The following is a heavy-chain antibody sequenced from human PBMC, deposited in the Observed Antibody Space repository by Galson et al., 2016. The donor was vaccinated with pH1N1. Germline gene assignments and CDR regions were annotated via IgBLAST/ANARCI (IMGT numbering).Heavy chain of an antibody. D-gene: IGHD4-17*01. CDR3: ARQNDYGDYRGDAFDI. CDR1: GYKFASSW. CDR2: IYLGGSLI. V-gene: IGHV5-51*01. Sequence: QSGAEVKKPGESLKISCKGSGYKFASSWIVWVRQTPGKGLEWMGIIYLGGSLIRYRPSFQGQVTISADKSVNIVYLEWGSLKASDTAMYYCARQNDYGDYRGDAFDIWGQGTMVTVSS. J-gene: IGHJ3*02.